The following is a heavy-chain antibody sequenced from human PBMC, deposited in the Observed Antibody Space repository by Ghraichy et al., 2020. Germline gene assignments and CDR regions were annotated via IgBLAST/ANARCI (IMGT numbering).Heavy chain of an antibody. CDR2: IKSDGSEK. J-gene: IGHJ4*02. D-gene: IGHD2-8*01. CDR3: ARDEWHSRDY. Sequence: GSLRLSCAASGFTFSSYWMSWVRQAPGKGLEWVAKIKSDGSEKYYVDSLKGRFTISRDNGKSSLYLQMNSLRAEDSAIYYCARDEWHSRDYWGQGTLVTVSS. CDR1: GFTFSSYW. V-gene: IGHV3-7*01.